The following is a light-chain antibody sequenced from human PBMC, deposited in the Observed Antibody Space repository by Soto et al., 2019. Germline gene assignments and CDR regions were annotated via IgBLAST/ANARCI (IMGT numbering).Light chain of an antibody. Sequence: ENVLTQSPGTLSLSPGDRATLSCRATESVSSNYLAWYQQRPGQAPRLLIYGASNRATGIPDRFSGSGSGTDFTLTINRLEPEDFGVYYCQQHSSSPFTFCQGTKLEIK. J-gene: IGKJ2*01. CDR3: QQHSSSPFT. CDR2: GAS. CDR1: ESVSSNY. V-gene: IGKV3-20*01.